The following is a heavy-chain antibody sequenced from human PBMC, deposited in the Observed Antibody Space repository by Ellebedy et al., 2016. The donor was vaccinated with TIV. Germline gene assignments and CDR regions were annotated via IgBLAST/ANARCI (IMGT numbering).Heavy chain of an antibody. CDR3: ATDGSYGDYRSPTHAFVM. Sequence: GGSLRLSCAASGFSFSSYWMSWVRQAPGKGLEWVANMRQDGGDKYYEDSVKGRFTIARDNAKNSLFLQMSSLRVEDTAVYYCATDGSYGDYRSPTHAFVMWGQGTMVAVSS. CDR1: GFSFSSYW. J-gene: IGHJ3*02. V-gene: IGHV3-7*01. D-gene: IGHD4-17*01. CDR2: MRQDGGDK.